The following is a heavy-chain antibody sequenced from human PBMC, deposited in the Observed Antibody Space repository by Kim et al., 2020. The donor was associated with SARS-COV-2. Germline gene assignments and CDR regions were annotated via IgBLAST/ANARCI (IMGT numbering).Heavy chain of an antibody. Sequence: ASVKVSCKASGYTFNIYAIHWVRQAPGQRLEWMGWINAGNGKTRYSEKFEDRVTFTRDTSANTAYMELSSLRSEDTAVYFCARDAVHRGSYVPDLWGRGNLVTVSS. CDR3: ARDAVHRGSYVPDL. CDR2: INAGNGKT. D-gene: IGHD1-26*01. V-gene: IGHV1-3*01. CDR1: GYTFNIYA. J-gene: IGHJ2*01.